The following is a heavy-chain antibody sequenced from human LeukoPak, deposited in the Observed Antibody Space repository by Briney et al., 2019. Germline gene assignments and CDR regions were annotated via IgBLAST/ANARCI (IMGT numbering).Heavy chain of an antibody. D-gene: IGHD2-2*01. CDR1: GYSFTSYW. V-gene: IGHV5-51*01. Sequence: GESLKISCKGSGYSFTSYWIGWVRQMPGKGLEWMGIIYPGDSDTRYSPSFQGQVTISADKSISTAYLQWSSLKASDTAMYYCARLRLNIVVVPAAIEAFDWFDPWAREPWSPSPQ. CDR3: ARLRLNIVVVPAAIEAFDWFDP. CDR2: IYPGDSDT. J-gene: IGHJ5*02.